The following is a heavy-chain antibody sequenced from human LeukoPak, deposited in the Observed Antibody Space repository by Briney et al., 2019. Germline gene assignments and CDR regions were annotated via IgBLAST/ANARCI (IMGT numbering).Heavy chain of an antibody. CDR2: IYYSGST. J-gene: IGHJ4*02. CDR1: GGSIRSSSYY. CDR3: ARHAGSYYTYNFVY. D-gene: IGHD3-22*01. Sequence: PSETLSLTCTVSGGSIRSSSYYWGWIRQPPGKGLEWIGSIYYSGSTNYEPSLRSRVTISVDTSKNQFSLKLSSVTAADTAVYYCARHAGSYYTYNFVYWGQGTLVTVSS. V-gene: IGHV4-39*01.